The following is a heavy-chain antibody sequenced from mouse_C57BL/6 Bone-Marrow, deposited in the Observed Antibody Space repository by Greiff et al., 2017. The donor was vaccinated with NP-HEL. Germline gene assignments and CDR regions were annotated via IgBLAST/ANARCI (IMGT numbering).Heavy chain of an antibody. CDR1: GFTFSDYY. CDR3: AGDIYYYGSSCFDY. Sequence: EVQVVESEGGLVQPGSSMKLSCTASGFTFSDYYMAWVRQVPEKGLEWVANINYDGSSTYYLDSLKSRFIISRDNATNILYLQMSSLKSEDTATYYCAGDIYYYGSSCFDYWGQGTTLTVSS. J-gene: IGHJ2*01. D-gene: IGHD1-1*01. CDR2: INYDGSST. V-gene: IGHV5-16*01.